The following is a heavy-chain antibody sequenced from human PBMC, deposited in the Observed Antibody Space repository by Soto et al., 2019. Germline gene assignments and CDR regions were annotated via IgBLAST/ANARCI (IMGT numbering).Heavy chain of an antibody. CDR2: ISAYNGNT. V-gene: IGHV1-18*01. CDR3: ARGCSGGSCYSEGYYYYYMDV. Sequence: QVQLVQSGAEVKKPGASVKVSCKASGYTFTRYGISWVRQAPGQGLEWMGWISAYNGNTNYAQKLQGRVTMTTHTSTSTAYMELRSLRSDDTAVYYCARGCSGGSCYSEGYYYYYMDVGGKGTTVTVSS. D-gene: IGHD2-15*01. CDR1: GYTFTRYG. J-gene: IGHJ6*03.